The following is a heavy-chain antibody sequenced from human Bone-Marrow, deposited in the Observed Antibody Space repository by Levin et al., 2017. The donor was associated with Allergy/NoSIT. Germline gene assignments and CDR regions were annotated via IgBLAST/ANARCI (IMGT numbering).Heavy chain of an antibody. D-gene: IGHD2-8*01. J-gene: IGHJ4*02. V-gene: IGHV3-30-3*01. CDR3: ARDFQSLLYYFDY. Sequence: QTGGSLRLSCAVSGFTFSDFTMHWVRQTPGRGLEWVALILHDGSNKYYADSVEGRFTISRDNSRNTLYLQLDSLRTEDTALYYCARDFQSLLYYFDYWGQGTLVAVSS. CDR2: ILHDGSNK. CDR1: GFTFSDFT.